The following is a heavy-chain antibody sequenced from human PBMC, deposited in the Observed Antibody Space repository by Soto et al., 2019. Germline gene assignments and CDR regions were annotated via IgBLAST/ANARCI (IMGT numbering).Heavy chain of an antibody. V-gene: IGHV4-34*01. D-gene: IGHD1-26*01. CDR2: INYSGST. CDR1: GGSFSGYY. Sequence: PSETLSLTCAVYGGSFSGYYWSWIRQPPGKGLEWIGDINYSGSTNYNPSLKSRVTISVDTSRNQFSLKLSSVTAADTAVYYCARVQWELPGRGDPREIDYWAQGTLVTVSS. J-gene: IGHJ4*02. CDR3: ARVQWELPGRGDPREIDY.